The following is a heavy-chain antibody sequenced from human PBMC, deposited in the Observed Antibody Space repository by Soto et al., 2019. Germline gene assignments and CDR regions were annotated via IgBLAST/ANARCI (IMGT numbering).Heavy chain of an antibody. CDR3: ARIMDWPNYYYYGMDV. D-gene: IGHD2-2*03. Sequence: ASVKVSCKASGYTFTSYGISWVRQAPGQGLEWMGWISAYNGNTNYAQKLQGRVTMTTDTSTSTAYMELRSLRSDDTAVYYCARIMDWPNYYYYGMDVWGKETTVTVSS. V-gene: IGHV1-18*01. J-gene: IGHJ6*04. CDR2: ISAYNGNT. CDR1: GYTFTSYG.